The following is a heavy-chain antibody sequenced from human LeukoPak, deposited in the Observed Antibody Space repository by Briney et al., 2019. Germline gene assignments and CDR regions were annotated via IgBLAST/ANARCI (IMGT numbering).Heavy chain of an antibody. CDR3: ARQTGSGLFILP. CDR2: IYYSGRT. J-gene: IGHJ4*02. D-gene: IGHD3/OR15-3a*01. V-gene: IGHV4-39*01. Sequence: SETLSLTCTVSGGSISSSSYYWGWIRQPPGKGLEWIGSIYYSGRTYYNPSLKSRVTISVDTSKNQSSLKLTSVTAADTAVYYCARQTGSGLFILPGGQGTLVTVSS. CDR1: GGSISSSSYY.